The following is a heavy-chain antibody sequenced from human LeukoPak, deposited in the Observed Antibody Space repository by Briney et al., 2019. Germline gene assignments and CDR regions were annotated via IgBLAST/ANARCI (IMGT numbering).Heavy chain of an antibody. Sequence: SETLSLTCTVSGGSISSYYWSWIRQPPGKGLEWIVYIYYIGSTNYNPSLKSRVTISVDTSKNQFSLKLSSVTAADTAVYYCASQRAVEMANFDYWGQGTLVTVSS. V-gene: IGHV4-59*08. CDR2: IYYIGST. CDR3: ASQRAVEMANFDY. CDR1: GGSISSYY. D-gene: IGHD5-24*01. J-gene: IGHJ4*02.